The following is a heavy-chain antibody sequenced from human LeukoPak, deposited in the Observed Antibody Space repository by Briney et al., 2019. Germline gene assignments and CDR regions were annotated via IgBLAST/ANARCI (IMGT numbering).Heavy chain of an antibody. Sequence: GGSLRLSCAASGFTFSSYAMSWVRQAPGKGLEWVSAISGSGGSTYYADSVKGRFTISRDNSKNTLYLQMNSLRAEDTAVYYCAKDKLSAYYYDSSGYSSPVNAFDIWGQGTMVTVSS. CDR3: AKDKLSAYYYDSSGYSSPVNAFDI. CDR1: GFTFSSYA. V-gene: IGHV3-23*01. CDR2: ISGSGGST. J-gene: IGHJ3*02. D-gene: IGHD3-22*01.